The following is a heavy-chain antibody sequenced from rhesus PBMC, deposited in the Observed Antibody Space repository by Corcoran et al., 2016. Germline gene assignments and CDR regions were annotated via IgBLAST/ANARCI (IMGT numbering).Heavy chain of an antibody. CDR1: GFSFSDYY. V-gene: IGHV3-116*02. CDR3: TRRAGVTNVDY. CDR2: IRNKANVGTA. D-gene: IGHD3-34*01. J-gene: IGHJ4*01. Sequence: EVRLVESGGGLVQPGGSLRLSCAASGFSFSDYYMSWVRQAPGKGPEWVGCIRNKANVGTAEYAASVKGRCTISRDDSKSIASLQMNSLKTEDTAVYYCTRRAGVTNVDYWGQGVLVTVSS.